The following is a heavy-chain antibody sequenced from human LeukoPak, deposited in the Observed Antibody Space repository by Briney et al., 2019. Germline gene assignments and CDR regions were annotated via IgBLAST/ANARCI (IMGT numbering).Heavy chain of an antibody. D-gene: IGHD2-15*01. CDR1: GFTFSNYW. V-gene: IGHV3-7*02. CDR3: ARALRGFYFNY. Sequence: GGSLRLSCAASGFTFSNYWMTWVRQAPGKGLEWVANIKQDGSEKYYVDSVKGRFTIPRDNAKNSLYLQMISLRAEDTAVYYCARALRGFYFNYWGQGTLVTVSS. CDR2: IKQDGSEK. J-gene: IGHJ4*02.